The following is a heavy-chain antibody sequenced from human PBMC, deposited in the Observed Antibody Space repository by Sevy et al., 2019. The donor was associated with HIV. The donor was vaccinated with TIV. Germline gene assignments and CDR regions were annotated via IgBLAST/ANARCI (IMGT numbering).Heavy chain of an antibody. CDR1: GFTFSNAW. V-gene: IGHV3-15*01. CDR3: TTDIGGSGWDEYYYFDY. Sequence: GGSLRLSCAASGFTFSNAWMSWVRQAPGKGLEWVGRIKSKTDGGKTDYAAPVKGRFTISRDESKNTLYLQMNSLKTEDTAVYYCTTDIGGSGWDEYYYFDYWGQGTLVTVSS. J-gene: IGHJ4*02. CDR2: IKSKTDGGKT. D-gene: IGHD6-19*01.